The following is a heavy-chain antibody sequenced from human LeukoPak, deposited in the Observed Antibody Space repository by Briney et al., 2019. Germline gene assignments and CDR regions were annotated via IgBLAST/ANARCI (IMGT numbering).Heavy chain of an antibody. CDR2: IYYSGST. V-gene: IGHV4-30-4*01. CDR3: ARVGGVVAGGWFDP. Sequence: SETLSLTCTVSGGSISSGDYYWSWIRLPPGKGLEWIGYIYYSGSTYYNPSLKSRVTISVDTSKNQFSLKLSSVTAADTAVYYCARVGGVVAGGWFDPWGQGTLVTVSS. D-gene: IGHD2-21*01. CDR1: GGSISSGDYY. J-gene: IGHJ5*02.